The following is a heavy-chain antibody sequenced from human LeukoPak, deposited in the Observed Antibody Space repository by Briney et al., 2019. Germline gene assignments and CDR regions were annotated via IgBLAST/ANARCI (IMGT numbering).Heavy chain of an antibody. CDR3: ARDGYYYASGLYYYMDV. CDR2: IYYSGNT. Sequence: SETLSLTCTVSGVSISSSNSYWGWIRQPPGKGLEWIGSIYYSGNTYYNASLKSQVSISIDTSKNQFSLRLTSVTAADTAVYYCARDGYYYASGLYYYMDVWGKGTTVTISS. J-gene: IGHJ6*03. V-gene: IGHV4-39*02. D-gene: IGHD3-10*01. CDR1: GVSISSSNSY.